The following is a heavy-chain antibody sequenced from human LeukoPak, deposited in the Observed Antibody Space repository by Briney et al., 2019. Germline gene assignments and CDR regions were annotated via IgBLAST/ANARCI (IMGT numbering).Heavy chain of an antibody. CDR1: GFTFSSYA. CDR2: ISGSGGST. D-gene: IGHD2-8*01. Sequence: PGGSLRLSCAASGFTFSSYAMSWVRQAPGKGLEWVSAISGSGGSTYYADSVKGRFTISRDNSKNTLYLQMNSLRAEDTAVYYCAKDLLPTIVLMVYAGSLDAFDIWGQGTMVTVSS. CDR3: AKDLLPTIVLMVYAGSLDAFDI. V-gene: IGHV3-23*01. J-gene: IGHJ3*02.